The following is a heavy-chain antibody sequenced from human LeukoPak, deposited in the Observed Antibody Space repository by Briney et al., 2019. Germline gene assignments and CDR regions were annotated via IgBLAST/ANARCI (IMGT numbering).Heavy chain of an antibody. CDR1: GYTFTSYA. J-gene: IGHJ4*02. Sequence: ASVKVSCKASGYTFTSYAMHWVRQAPGQRLEWMGWINAGNGNTKYSQKFQGRVTITRDTSASTAYMELSSLRSEDTAVYYCAREGSGSPKPYYFDYWGQGTLVTVSS. CDR2: INAGNGNT. V-gene: IGHV1-3*01. D-gene: IGHD1-26*01. CDR3: AREGSGSPKPYYFDY.